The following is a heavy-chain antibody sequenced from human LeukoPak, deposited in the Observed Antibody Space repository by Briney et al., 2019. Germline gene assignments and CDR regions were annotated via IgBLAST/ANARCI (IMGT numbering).Heavy chain of an antibody. CDR1: GFTFINYG. V-gene: IGHV3-23*01. D-gene: IGHD3-9*01. Sequence: GGSLRLSCAASGFTFINYGMSWVRQAPGKGLEWVSVISGSGENTYYADSVKGRFTISRDNFKNTLYLQMNSLRTEDTAVYYCTTDLRYFDRTGFAFDIWGQGTMVTVSS. CDR2: ISGSGENT. CDR3: TTDLRYFDRTGFAFDI. J-gene: IGHJ3*02.